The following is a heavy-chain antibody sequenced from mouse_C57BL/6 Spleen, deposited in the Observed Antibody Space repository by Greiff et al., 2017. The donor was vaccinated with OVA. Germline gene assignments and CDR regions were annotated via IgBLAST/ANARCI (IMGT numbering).Heavy chain of an antibody. J-gene: IGHJ1*03. CDR1: GFTFSSYG. CDR3: ARQTYGSSYWYFDV. V-gene: IGHV5-6*01. D-gene: IGHD1-1*01. Sequence: EVMLVESGGDLVKPGGSLKLSCAASGFTFSSYGMSWVRQTPDKRLEWVATISSGGSYTYYPDSVKGRFTISSDNAKNTLYLQMSSLKSEDTAMYYCARQTYGSSYWYFDVWGTGTTVTVSS. CDR2: ISSGGSYT.